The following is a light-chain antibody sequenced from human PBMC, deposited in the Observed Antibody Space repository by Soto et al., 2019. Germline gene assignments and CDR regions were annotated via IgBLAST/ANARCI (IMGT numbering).Light chain of an antibody. V-gene: IGLV2-14*03. CDR1: TSDVGGYNF. CDR2: DVT. CDR3: SSYASGSTLIV. J-gene: IGLJ3*02. Sequence: QSALTQPASVSGSPGQSITISCTGTTSDVGGYNFVSWYQQHPGKTPKLMIYDVTRRPSGVSDRFSGSKSGDTASLTISGLQTEDEAEYYCSSYASGSTLIVFGGGTKVTVL.